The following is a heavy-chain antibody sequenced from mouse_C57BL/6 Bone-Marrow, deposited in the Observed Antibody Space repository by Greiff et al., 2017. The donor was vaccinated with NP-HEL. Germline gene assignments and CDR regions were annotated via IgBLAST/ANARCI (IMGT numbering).Heavy chain of an antibody. CDR1: GYTFTSYW. J-gene: IGHJ1*03. V-gene: IGHV1-74*01. Sequence: VQLQQPGAELVKPGASVKVSCKASGYTFTSYWMHWVKQRPGQGLEWIGRIHPSDSDPNYNPKFKGQATLTVDKSSSTAYMQLSSLTSEDSAVYYCAITYDDYGDFDVWGTGTTVTVSS. CDR3: AITYDDYGDFDV. D-gene: IGHD1-1*01. CDR2: IHPSDSDP.